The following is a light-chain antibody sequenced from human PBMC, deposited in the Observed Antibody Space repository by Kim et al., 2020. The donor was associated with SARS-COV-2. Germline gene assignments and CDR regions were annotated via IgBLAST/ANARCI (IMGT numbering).Light chain of an antibody. CDR2: DAS. J-gene: IGKJ2*01. V-gene: IGKV3-11*01. Sequence: EIVLTQSPATLSLSPGETATLSCRASQSVSSYLAWYQQTPGQAPRLLIYDASNRATGIPVRFSGSGSGTDFTLTISSLEPEDFAVYFCQQRSNWPPMYTFGQGTKLEI. CDR3: QQRSNWPPMYT. CDR1: QSVSSY.